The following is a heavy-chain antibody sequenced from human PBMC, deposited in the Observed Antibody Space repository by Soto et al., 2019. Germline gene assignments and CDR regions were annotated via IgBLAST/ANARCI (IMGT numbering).Heavy chain of an antibody. J-gene: IGHJ5*02. D-gene: IGHD3-10*01. Sequence: QVQLQESGPGLVSPSETLSLTCTVSGDSISSYFWSWIRQPAGKGLEWIGRIHTTGSTDNNPFLRSRVTMSVDTSKNQFSLNLASVTAADTAVYYCAKERRSGSSDTWGQGTLVTVSS. CDR1: GDSISSYF. CDR2: IHTTGST. V-gene: IGHV4-4*07. CDR3: AKERRSGSSDT.